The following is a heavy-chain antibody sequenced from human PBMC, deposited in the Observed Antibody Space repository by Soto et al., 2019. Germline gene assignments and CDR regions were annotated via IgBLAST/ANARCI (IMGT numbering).Heavy chain of an antibody. J-gene: IGHJ4*02. D-gene: IGHD1-26*01. V-gene: IGHV3-30*18. CDR3: AKDADPSGSYYFDY. CDR1: GFTFSNYG. Sequence: GGSLRLSCAASGFTFSNYGMHWVRQAPGKGLEWVAVLAYDGSNKYYAESVKGRFTISRGNPRNTLYLQMNSLRAEDTAVYYCAKDADPSGSYYFDYWGQGTLVTVSS. CDR2: LAYDGSNK.